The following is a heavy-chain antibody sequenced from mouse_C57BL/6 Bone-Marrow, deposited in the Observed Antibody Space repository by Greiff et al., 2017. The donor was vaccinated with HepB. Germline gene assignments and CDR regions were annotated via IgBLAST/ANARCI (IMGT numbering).Heavy chain of an antibody. CDR2: IYPGSGNT. CDR3: ARECGYDVFDY. CDR1: GYSFTSYY. D-gene: IGHD2-2*01. V-gene: IGHV1-66*01. Sequence: VQVVESGPELVKPGASVKISCKASGYSFTSYYIHWVKQRPGQGLEWIGWIYPGSGNTKYNEKFKGKATLTADTSSSTAYMQLSSLTSEDSAVYYCARECGYDVFDYWGQGTLVTVSA. J-gene: IGHJ3*01.